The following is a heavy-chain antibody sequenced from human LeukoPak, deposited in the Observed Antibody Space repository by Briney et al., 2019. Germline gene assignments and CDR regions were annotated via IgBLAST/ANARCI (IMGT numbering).Heavy chain of an antibody. CDR2: ISGNGGST. CDR3: AKGNGYSYGRYYFDY. V-gene: IGHV3-23*01. CDR1: GFTFSTYA. Sequence: PGGSLRLSCAASGFTFSTYAMNWVRQAPGKRLEWVPAISGNGGSTFYADSVKGRFTISRDNSKNTLYLQVNSLRAEDTAVYYCAKGNGYSYGRYYFDYWGQGTLVTVSS. D-gene: IGHD5-18*01. J-gene: IGHJ4*02.